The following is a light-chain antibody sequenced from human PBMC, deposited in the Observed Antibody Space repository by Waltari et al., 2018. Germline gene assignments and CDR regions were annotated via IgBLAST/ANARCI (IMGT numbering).Light chain of an antibody. J-gene: IGLJ1*01. CDR3: CSYAGTNTYV. V-gene: IGLV2-23*02. CDR1: SSDVGSYNL. Sequence: QSALTQPASVSGSPGQSITISCTGTSSDVGSYNLVSWYQQDPGKAPKLIISEVSKRPSGVSNRFSDSKSGNTASLTISGLRAEDEADYYCCSYAGTNTYVFGTGTKVTVL. CDR2: EVS.